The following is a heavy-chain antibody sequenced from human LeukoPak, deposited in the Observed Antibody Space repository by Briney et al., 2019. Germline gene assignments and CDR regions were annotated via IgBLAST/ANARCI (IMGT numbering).Heavy chain of an antibody. V-gene: IGHV4-30-2*01. D-gene: IGHD5-12*01. CDR2: IYHSGST. CDR3: ARGYSGYDDAFDI. Sequence: SQTLSLTCVVSGGSISSGGYSWSWIRQPPGKGLEWIGYIYHSGSTFSNPSLRSRVTISVDRSKNQFSLKLSSVTAADTAVYYCARGYSGYDDAFDIWGQGTMVTVSS. J-gene: IGHJ3*02. CDR1: GGSISSGGYS.